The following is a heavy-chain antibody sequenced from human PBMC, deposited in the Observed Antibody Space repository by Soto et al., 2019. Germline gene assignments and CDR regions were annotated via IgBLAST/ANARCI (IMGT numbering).Heavy chain of an antibody. CDR1: GYTFDTLD. CDR3: ARGVDAGMDV. Sequence: QVQLVQSGAEVRKPGASVRVSCMASGYTFDTLDINWVRQANGQGFEWMGWMSPKNGNTGYAQKFQGRVTMTRDTPMSTAYMELTSLTSDDTAVYYCARGVDAGMDVWGQGIMVTVSS. CDR2: MSPKNGNT. J-gene: IGHJ6*02. V-gene: IGHV1-8*01. D-gene: IGHD1-1*01.